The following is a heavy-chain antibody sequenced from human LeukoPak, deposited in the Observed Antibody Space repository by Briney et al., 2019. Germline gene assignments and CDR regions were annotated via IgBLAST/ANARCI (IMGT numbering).Heavy chain of an antibody. Sequence: GGSLRLSCAASGFTFSSYAMSWVRQAPGKGLEWVSAISGSGGSTYYADSVKGRFTISRDNSKNTLYLQINSLRAEDTAVYYCGKEYSSSWYNDYWGQGTLVTVSS. CDR1: GFTFSSYA. J-gene: IGHJ4*02. D-gene: IGHD6-13*01. CDR2: ISGSGGST. V-gene: IGHV3-23*01. CDR3: GKEYSSSWYNDY.